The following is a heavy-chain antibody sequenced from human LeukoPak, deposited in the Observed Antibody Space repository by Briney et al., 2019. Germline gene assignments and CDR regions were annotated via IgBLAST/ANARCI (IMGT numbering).Heavy chain of an antibody. J-gene: IGHJ4*02. D-gene: IGHD6-19*01. CDR2: INGGGGST. CDR1: GFTFSSYW. V-gene: IGHV3-23*01. Sequence: GGSLRLSCAASGFTFSSYWMHWVRQAPGKGLVWVSGINGGGGSTYYADSVKGRFTISRDNSKNTLYLQMSSLRAEDTAVYYCAKVSGYTSGWYVDFDCWGQGSLVTVSS. CDR3: AKVSGYTSGWYVDFDC.